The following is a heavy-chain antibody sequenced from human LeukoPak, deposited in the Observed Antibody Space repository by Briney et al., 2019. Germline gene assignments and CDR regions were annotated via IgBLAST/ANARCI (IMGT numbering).Heavy chain of an antibody. CDR1: GFTFSTYA. D-gene: IGHD2-2*01. Sequence: PGGSLRLSCAASGFTFSTYAMSWVRQPPGKGLEWVSAISGSGGTTYYADSVKGRFTISRDNSKNTLYLQLNSLKAEDTAVYYCAKGLRAILPADFDSWGQGTLVTVSS. J-gene: IGHJ4*02. CDR3: AKGLRAILPADFDS. CDR2: ISGSGGTT. V-gene: IGHV3-23*01.